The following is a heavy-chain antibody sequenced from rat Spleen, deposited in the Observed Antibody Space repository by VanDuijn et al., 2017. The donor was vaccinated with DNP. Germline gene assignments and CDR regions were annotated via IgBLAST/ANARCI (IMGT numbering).Heavy chain of an antibody. CDR2: TSPSGGST. Sequence: EVQLVESGGGLVQPGRSLKLSCAASGFTFSNYDMAWVRQAPTTRLVWVASTSPSGGSTYSRDSVKGRFTVSRDNAKSSLYLQMDSLRSEDTATYYCAITTVVTFDYWGQGVMVTVSS. CDR1: GFTFSNYD. V-gene: IGHV5-25*01. CDR3: AITTVVTFDY. J-gene: IGHJ2*01. D-gene: IGHD1-1*01.